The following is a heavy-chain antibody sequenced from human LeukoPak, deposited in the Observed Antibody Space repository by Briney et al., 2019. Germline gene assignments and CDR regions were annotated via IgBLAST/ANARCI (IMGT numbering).Heavy chain of an antibody. J-gene: IGHJ4*02. D-gene: IGHD3-3*01. CDR2: INSDGSSA. CDR3: ARGPYDFWSGYYIY. V-gene: IGHV3-74*01. CDR1: GFTFSSYW. Sequence: PGGSLRLSCAAFGFTFSSYWMHWVRQAPGKGLVWVSRINSDGSSASYADSVKGRFTISRDNAKNTLYLQMNSLRAEDTAVYYCARGPYDFWSGYYIYWGQGTLVTVSS.